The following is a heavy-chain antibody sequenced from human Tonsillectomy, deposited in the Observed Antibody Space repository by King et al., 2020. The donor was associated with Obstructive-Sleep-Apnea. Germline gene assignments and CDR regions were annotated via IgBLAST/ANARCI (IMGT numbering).Heavy chain of an antibody. Sequence: VQLVESGGGLVQPGWSLRLSCAASAFTFDDYAMHWVRLVPGTGLEWVSGITYNGGIIGFAVSVKGRFTIPRDNAKNSLYLQMNSLRVEDTALYYCAKANSAYDSFYYFDHWGQGTRVTVSS. CDR3: AKANSAYDSFYYFDH. CDR1: AFTFDDYA. CDR2: ITYNGGII. J-gene: IGHJ4*02. V-gene: IGHV3-9*01. D-gene: IGHD5-12*01.